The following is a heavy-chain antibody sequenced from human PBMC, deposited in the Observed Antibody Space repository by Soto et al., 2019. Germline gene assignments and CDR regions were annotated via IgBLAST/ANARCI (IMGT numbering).Heavy chain of an antibody. V-gene: IGHV3-11*01. Sequence: QVQLVESGGGLVKPGGSLRLSCAASGFTFSDYYMSWIRQAPGKGLEWVSYISSSGSTIYYADSVKGRFTISRDNAKNSLYLQMNSLRAEDTAVYYCARELVLLWFGGSENYYYGMDVWGQGTTVTVSS. CDR2: ISSSGSTI. CDR1: GFTFSDYY. CDR3: ARELVLLWFGGSENYYYGMDV. J-gene: IGHJ6*02. D-gene: IGHD3-10*01.